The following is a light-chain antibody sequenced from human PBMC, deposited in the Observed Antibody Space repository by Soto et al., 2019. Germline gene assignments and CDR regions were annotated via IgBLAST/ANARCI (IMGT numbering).Light chain of an antibody. V-gene: IGKV3D-15*01. CDR3: QQYDDWLRLT. Sequence: EIVMTQSPATLSVSPGERATLSCRASQSVNIYLAWYQQKPGQAPRLLIFGASYRATGIPARFSGSGSGTEFNLTISSLHSEDFAVYFCQQYDDWLRLTFGEGNKVEIK. CDR2: GAS. J-gene: IGKJ4*01. CDR1: QSVNIY.